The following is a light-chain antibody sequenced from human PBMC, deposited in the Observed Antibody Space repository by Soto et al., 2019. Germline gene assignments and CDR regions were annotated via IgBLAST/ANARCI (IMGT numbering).Light chain of an antibody. Sequence: EIVLTQSPGTLSLSPGEGATLSCRASQSVYVNLAWYQQKPGQSPRLLIYGASTRATDIPDRFSGSGSDTDVDLTISRLEPEDFAAYYCQQYSGSSFTFGPGTKVNI. J-gene: IGKJ3*01. CDR2: GAS. V-gene: IGKV3-20*01. CDR1: QSVYVN. CDR3: QQYSGSSFT.